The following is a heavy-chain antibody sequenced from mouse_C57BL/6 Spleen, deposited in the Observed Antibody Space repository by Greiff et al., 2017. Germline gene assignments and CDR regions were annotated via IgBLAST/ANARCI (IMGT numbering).Heavy chain of an antibody. Sequence: VQLKQSVAELVRPGASVKLSCTASGFNIKNTYMHWVKQRPEQGLEWIGRIDPANGNTKYAPKFQGKATITADTSSNTAYLQLSSLTSEDTAIYYCARNSLYGSSYENFDYWGQGTTLTVSS. CDR2: IDPANGNT. D-gene: IGHD1-1*01. J-gene: IGHJ2*01. CDR1: GFNIKNTY. CDR3: ARNSLYGSSYENFDY. V-gene: IGHV14-3*01.